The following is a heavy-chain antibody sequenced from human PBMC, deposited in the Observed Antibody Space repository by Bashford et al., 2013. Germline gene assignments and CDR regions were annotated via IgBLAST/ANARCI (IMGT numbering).Heavy chain of an antibody. Sequence: VASVKVVLLRRSGYIFTDYYMHWVRQAPGQGLEWMAWISPKSGGTKYAQNFQGRVTMTRDTSINTAYMELSRLRSDDTAVYFCTRGSRESGSSNEAFEIWGQETMVTVSS. J-gene: IGHJ3*02. CDR1: GYIFTDYY. V-gene: IGHV1-2*02. D-gene: IGHD2-2*01. CDR2: ISPKSGGT. CDR3: TRGSRESGSSNEAFEI.